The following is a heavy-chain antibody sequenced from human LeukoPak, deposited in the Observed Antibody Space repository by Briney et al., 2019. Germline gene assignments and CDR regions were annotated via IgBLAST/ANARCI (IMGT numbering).Heavy chain of an antibody. CDR1: GASISSNAYY. CDR3: ARLMASIQVSGTLPYYYIYV. Sequence: SETLSLTCIVSGASISSNAYYWAGIRQAPGKGLEWFGSIYYTGSTYYTSSLKRQVSISVYTSKSPLSLRLSSLTATHASLYFCARLMASIQVSGTLPYYYIYVWGKRTTGTISS. J-gene: IGHJ6*03. CDR2: IYYTGST. D-gene: IGHD6-19*01. V-gene: IGHV4-39*02.